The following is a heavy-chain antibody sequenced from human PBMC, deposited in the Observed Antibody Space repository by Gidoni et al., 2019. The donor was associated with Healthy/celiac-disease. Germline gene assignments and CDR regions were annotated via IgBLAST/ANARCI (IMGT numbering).Heavy chain of an antibody. Sequence: EVQLVESGGGEVRPGGSLRRSCAASGFTFDDYGMSWVRQAPGKGLEWVSGINWNGGSTGYADSVKGRFTISRDNAKNSLYLQMNSLRAEDTALYHCARDGGAVQDYYYGMDVWGQGTTVTVSS. J-gene: IGHJ6*02. D-gene: IGHD3-16*01. CDR1: GFTFDDYG. V-gene: IGHV3-20*01. CDR2: INWNGGST. CDR3: ARDGGAVQDYYYGMDV.